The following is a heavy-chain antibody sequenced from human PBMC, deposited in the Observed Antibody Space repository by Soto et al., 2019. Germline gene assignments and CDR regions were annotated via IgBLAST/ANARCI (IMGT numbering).Heavy chain of an antibody. J-gene: IGHJ6*03. CDR3: ARGDISIFGVVTMSCNMDV. CDR2: IRSRSSDI. V-gene: IGHV3-21*01. Sequence: EVQLVESGGGLVKPGGSLRLTCEASGFSFSSFTMNWVRQAAGKGLEWVSSIRSRSSDIQYADSIKGRFTISRDNAMNSLYLQMTSLRAEDSAVYYCARGDISIFGVVTMSCNMDVLGKGTTFTFSS. D-gene: IGHD3-3*01. CDR1: GFSFSSFT.